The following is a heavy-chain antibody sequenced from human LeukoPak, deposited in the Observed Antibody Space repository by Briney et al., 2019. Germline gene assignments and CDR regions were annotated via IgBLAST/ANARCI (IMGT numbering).Heavy chain of an antibody. CDR3: AKTGSNPRAFDI. CDR2: ISGSGGST. J-gene: IGHJ3*02. V-gene: IGHV3-23*01. CDR1: GFTFSNAW. Sequence: GGSLRLSCAASGFTFSNAWMSWVRQAPGKGLEWVSAISGSGGSTYYADSVKGRFTISRDNSKNTLYLQMNSLRAEDTAVYYCAKTGSNPRAFDIWGQGTMVTVSS. D-gene: IGHD1-14*01.